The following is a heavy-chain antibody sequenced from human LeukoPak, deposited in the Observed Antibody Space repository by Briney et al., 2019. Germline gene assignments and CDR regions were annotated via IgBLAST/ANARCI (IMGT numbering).Heavy chain of an antibody. CDR3: ACIAAAGKNFDY. CDR1: GSSMATYS. J-gene: IGHJ4*02. D-gene: IGHD6-13*01. V-gene: IGHV4-4*08. CDR2: MYTTGST. Sequence: SETLSLTCTVSGSSMATYSWSWIRQPPGKGLEWVGYMYTTGSTHYNPSLKSRVTISVDTSKNQFSLKLSSVTAADTAVYYCACIAAAGKNFDYWGQGTLVTVSS.